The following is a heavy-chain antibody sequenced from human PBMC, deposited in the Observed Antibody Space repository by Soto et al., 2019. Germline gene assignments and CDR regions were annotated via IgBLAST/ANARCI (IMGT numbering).Heavy chain of an antibody. CDR2: LYYSDNT. D-gene: IGHD3-16*01. V-gene: IGHV4-59*01. CDR1: GGSISPFY. CDR3: ARVGGVAARTFDY. J-gene: IGHJ4*02. Sequence: LSLTCTVSGGSISPFYWSWVRQPPGKGLEWIGYLYYSDNTNYNPSLKSRVTISVDASKNQVSLRLTSVTAADTAVYYCARVGGVAARTFDYWGQGTVVTVSS.